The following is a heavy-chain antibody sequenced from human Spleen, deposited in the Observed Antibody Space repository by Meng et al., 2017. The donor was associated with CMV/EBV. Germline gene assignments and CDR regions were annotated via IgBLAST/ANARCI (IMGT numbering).Heavy chain of an antibody. D-gene: IGHD2-2*01. CDR2: IRSKVNSYAT. V-gene: IGHV3-73*01. Sequence: WEGCGFSFSGADMHWVRQSSGKGLEWVAHIRSKVNSYATAYAESVKGRFTISRDDSKNMAYLQMNNLKTEDTAVYYCASSSWYSYDYWGQGTLVTVSS. CDR3: ASSSWYSYDY. J-gene: IGHJ4*02. CDR1: GFSFSGAD.